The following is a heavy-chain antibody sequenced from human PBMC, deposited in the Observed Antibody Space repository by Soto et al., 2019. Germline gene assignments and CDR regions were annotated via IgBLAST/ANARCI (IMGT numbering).Heavy chain of an antibody. CDR1: GGSISSGDYY. CDR3: ARSRFVVVTATILSFDP. CDR2: IYYSGST. Sequence: QVQLQESGPGLVKPSQTLSLTCTVSGGSISSGDYYWSWIRQPPGKGLEWIGYIYYSGSTYYNPSLKSRVTIQVDTSTHQFSLKLSSVTAADTAVYYCARSRFVVVTATILSFDPWGQGTLVTVSS. J-gene: IGHJ5*02. D-gene: IGHD2-21*02. V-gene: IGHV4-30-4*01.